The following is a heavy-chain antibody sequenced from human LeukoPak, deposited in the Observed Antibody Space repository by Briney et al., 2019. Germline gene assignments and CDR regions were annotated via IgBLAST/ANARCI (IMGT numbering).Heavy chain of an antibody. CDR3: ARDYYGMDV. V-gene: IGHV1-2*02. Sequence: ASVKVSCKASGYTLTDYWMHWVRQAPGQGLEWMGWINPKRGDTDYAQKFQGRVSMTRDTSISTAYMELNRLTSDDTAVYYCARDYYGMDVWGQGTTVAVSS. J-gene: IGHJ6*02. CDR2: INPKRGDT. CDR1: GYTLTDYW.